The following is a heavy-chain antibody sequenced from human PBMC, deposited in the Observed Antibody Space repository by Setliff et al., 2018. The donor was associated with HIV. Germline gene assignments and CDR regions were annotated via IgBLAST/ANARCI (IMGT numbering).Heavy chain of an antibody. J-gene: IGHJ4*02. Sequence: PSETLSLTCAVYGGSFSNYYWSWIRQPPVKGLEWIGEINHSGSTNYNPSLKSRVTISVDTSKNQFSLKLSSVTAADTAVYYCARETYDYVWGSYRYGGSDYWGQGTLVTVSS. CDR1: GGSFSNYY. D-gene: IGHD3-16*02. CDR2: INHSGST. CDR3: ARETYDYVWGSYRYGGSDY. V-gene: IGHV4-34*01.